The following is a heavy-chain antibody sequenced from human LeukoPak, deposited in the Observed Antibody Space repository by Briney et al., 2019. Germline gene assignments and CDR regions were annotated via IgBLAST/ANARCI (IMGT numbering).Heavy chain of an antibody. D-gene: IGHD3-16*01. V-gene: IGHV3-7*03. J-gene: IGHJ4*02. CDR1: GLTFRNYW. CDR2: IKQDGSEK. CDR3: ARDGFGTGSN. Sequence: GVSLRLSCAASGLTFRNYWMDWVRQAPGKGLGWVANIKQDGSEKNYVDSVKGRFIISRDNAKNSLYLQMNTLRADDTAVYYCARDGFGTGSNWGQGTLVTVSS.